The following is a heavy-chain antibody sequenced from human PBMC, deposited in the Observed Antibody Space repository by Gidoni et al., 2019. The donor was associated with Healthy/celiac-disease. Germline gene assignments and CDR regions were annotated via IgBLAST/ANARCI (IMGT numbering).Heavy chain of an antibody. CDR3: ARGRIASGSNWFDP. Sequence: EVQLVESGGGLVQPGGSLRLSCAASGFTFSSYAMHWVRQAPGKGLEYVSAISSNGGTTYYANSVKGRFTISRDNSKNTLYLQMGSLRAEDMAVYYCARGRIASGSNWFDPWGQGTLVTVSS. D-gene: IGHD6-25*01. CDR2: ISSNGGTT. J-gene: IGHJ5*02. V-gene: IGHV3-64*01. CDR1: GFTFSSYA.